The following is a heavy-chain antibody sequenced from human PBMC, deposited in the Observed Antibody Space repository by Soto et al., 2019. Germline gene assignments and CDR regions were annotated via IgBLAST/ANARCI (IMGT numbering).Heavy chain of an antibody. CDR1: GESISSSSYY. CDR3: ARQRTTVVTQAYFDH. D-gene: IGHD2-21*02. V-gene: IGHV4-39*01. Sequence: SETLSLTCIVSGESISSSSYYWGWIRQPPGKGLEWIGSIYYSGRTYYNPSFKSRVTISIDTSKNQFSLKLSSATATDTAVYYCARQRTTVVTQAYFDHWGQGALVTVSS. J-gene: IGHJ4*02. CDR2: IYYSGRT.